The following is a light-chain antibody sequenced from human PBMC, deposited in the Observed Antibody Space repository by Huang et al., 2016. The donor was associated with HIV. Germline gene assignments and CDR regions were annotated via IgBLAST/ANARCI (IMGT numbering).Light chain of an antibody. J-gene: IGKJ2*01. V-gene: IGKV4-1*01. Sequence: DIVMTQSPDSLSLSLGERAIITCRSSQSLLYKSNNKNCLTWYQQRPGQPPKLLIYWASTREYGVPDRFSGSGSATDFNLTINGLQAEDVAVYYCQQCYTPPYTFGQGTTVEI. CDR2: WAS. CDR3: QQCYTPPYT. CDR1: QSLLYKSNNKNC.